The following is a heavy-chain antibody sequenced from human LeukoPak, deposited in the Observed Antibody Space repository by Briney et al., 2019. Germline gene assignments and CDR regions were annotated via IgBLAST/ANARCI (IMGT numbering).Heavy chain of an antibody. CDR1: EFTFSSYE. V-gene: IGHV3-30*18. CDR2: ISYDGSNK. D-gene: IGHD3-22*01. CDR3: AKVSGYYDSSGYPDY. Sequence: AGGSLRLSCAASEFTFSSYEINWVRQAPGKGLDWVAVISYDGSNKYYADSVKGRFTISRDNSKNTLYLQMNSLRAEDTAVFYCAKVSGYYDSSGYPDYWGQGTLVTVSS. J-gene: IGHJ4*02.